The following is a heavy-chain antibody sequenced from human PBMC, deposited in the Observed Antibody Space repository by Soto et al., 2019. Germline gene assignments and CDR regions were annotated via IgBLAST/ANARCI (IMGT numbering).Heavy chain of an antibody. V-gene: IGHV1-69*06. CDR1: GGTSSSYA. CDR2: IIPIFGTA. J-gene: IGHJ4*02. Sequence: SVKVSCKASGGTSSSYAISWVRQAPGQGLEWMGGIIPIFGTANYAQKFQGRVTITADKSTSTAYMELSSLRSEDTAVYYCAGGYCSSTSCPDYWGQGTLVTVSS. CDR3: AGGYCSSTSCPDY. D-gene: IGHD2-2*01.